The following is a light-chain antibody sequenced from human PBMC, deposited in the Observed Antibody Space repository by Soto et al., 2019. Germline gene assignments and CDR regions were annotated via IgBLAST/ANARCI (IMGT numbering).Light chain of an antibody. J-gene: IGKJ2*01. CDR1: QSVNQK. Sequence: EIVLTQSPATLSVSPGERATLSCRASQSVNQKLGWYQQKPGQAPRLLIYVASYKATGIPARFSGSGSGTEYTLTITNLQAEDFAVYYCQQFKYWPHTFGQGTRREIK. CDR3: QQFKYWPHT. CDR2: VAS. V-gene: IGKV3-15*01.